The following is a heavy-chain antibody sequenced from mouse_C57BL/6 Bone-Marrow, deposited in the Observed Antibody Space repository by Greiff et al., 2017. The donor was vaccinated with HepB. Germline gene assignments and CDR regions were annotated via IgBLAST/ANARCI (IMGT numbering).Heavy chain of an antibody. CDR2: IDPENGDT. CDR3: TAYYYGDY. D-gene: IGHD1-1*01. J-gene: IGHJ3*01. V-gene: IGHV14-4*01. CDR1: GFTIKDDY. Sequence: VQLQESGAELVRPGASVKLSCTASGFTIKDDYMHWVKQRPEQGLEWIGWIDPENGDTEYASKFQGKATITADTSSNTAYLQLSSLTSEDTAVYYCTAYYYGDYWGQGTLVTVSA.